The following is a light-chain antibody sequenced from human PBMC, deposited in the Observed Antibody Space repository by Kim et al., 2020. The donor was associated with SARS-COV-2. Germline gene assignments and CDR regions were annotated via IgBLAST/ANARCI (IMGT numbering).Light chain of an antibody. CDR3: QSYDSSRGGWV. CDR2: GNK. V-gene: IGLV1-40*01. Sequence: QRVTISCTGSRSNIGACYDVHWYQQLPGTAPKLLIYGNKNRPSGVPDRFSASKSGTSASLAITGLQAEDEADYYCQSYDSSRGGWVFGGGTQLTVL. CDR1: RSNIGACYD. J-gene: IGLJ3*02.